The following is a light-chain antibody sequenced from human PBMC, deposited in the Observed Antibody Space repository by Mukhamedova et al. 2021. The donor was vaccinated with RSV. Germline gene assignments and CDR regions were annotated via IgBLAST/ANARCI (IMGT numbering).Light chain of an antibody. V-gene: IGLV3-1*01. Sequence: GQTASITCSGDKLGDKYACWYQQKPGQSPVLVIYQDSKRPSGISERFPGSNSGNTATLTISGTQAMDEADYYCQAWDSSTVVFG. CDR2: QDS. CDR1: KLGDKY. CDR3: QAWDSSTVV. J-gene: IGLJ2*01.